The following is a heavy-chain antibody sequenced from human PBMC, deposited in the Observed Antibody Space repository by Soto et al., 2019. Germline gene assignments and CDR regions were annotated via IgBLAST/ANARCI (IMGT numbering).Heavy chain of an antibody. D-gene: IGHD2-8*01. Sequence: GASVKVSWKASGYTFTRYGISWVRQAPGQGLEWMGWISTDNGNTKFAQKFQGRVTMTTDTSTTSTRIVYMELRSLRSDDTAVYYCAREYCTSKRRYGPDYWGLGTLVTVSS. CDR1: GYTFTRYG. V-gene: IGHV1-18*01. CDR3: AREYCTSKRRYGPDY. CDR2: ISTDNGNT. J-gene: IGHJ4*02.